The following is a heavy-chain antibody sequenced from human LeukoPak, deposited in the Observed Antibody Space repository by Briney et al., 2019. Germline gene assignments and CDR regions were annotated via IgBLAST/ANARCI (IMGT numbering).Heavy chain of an antibody. CDR2: IYPGDSDT. D-gene: IGHD3-22*01. V-gene: IGHV5-51*01. Sequence: GESLHISCKGSGYTFTSYLLDWVRQLPVKGLEWMGIIYPGDSDTRYSPSFQGQVTISADKSISTAYLQWSSLKASDTAMYYCARADSSGYYYFDYWGQGTLVTVSS. CDR1: GYTFTSYL. CDR3: ARADSSGYYYFDY. J-gene: IGHJ4*02.